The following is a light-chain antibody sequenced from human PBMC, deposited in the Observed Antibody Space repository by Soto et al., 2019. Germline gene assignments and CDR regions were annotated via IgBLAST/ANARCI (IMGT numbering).Light chain of an antibody. CDR1: QSVSSSY. CDR3: QHYRTC. Sequence: EIVLTQSPGTLSLSPGERATLSCRASQSVSSSYLAWYQQNPGQPPRLLIYGASSRATGIPDRFSGSGSGKDFTLTITSLEPEDFEVYYCQHYRTCFGGGTKVEIK. V-gene: IGKV3-20*01. CDR2: GAS. J-gene: IGKJ4*01.